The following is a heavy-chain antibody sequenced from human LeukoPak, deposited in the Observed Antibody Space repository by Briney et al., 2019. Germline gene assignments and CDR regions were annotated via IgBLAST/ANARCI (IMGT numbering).Heavy chain of an antibody. CDR1: GGSISSSSYY. CDR3: ARQVGATTGNAAFDI. J-gene: IGHJ3*02. D-gene: IGHD1-26*01. V-gene: IGHV4-39*01. Sequence: PSETLSLTCTVSGGSISSSSYYWGWIRQPPGKGLEWIGSIYYSGSTYYNPSLKSRVTISVDTSKNQFSLKLSSVTAAGTAVYYCARQVGATTGNAAFDIWGQGTMVTVSS. CDR2: IYYSGST.